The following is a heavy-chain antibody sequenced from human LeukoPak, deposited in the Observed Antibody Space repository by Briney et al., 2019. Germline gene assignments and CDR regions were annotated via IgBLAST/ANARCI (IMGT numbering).Heavy chain of an antibody. CDR2: IGAYNGNT. V-gene: IGHV1-18*01. CDR3: ARGLAAYFGGYFDY. Sequence: ASVKVSCNASGYTFTSYGISWVRQAPGQGLEWMGWIGAYNGNTNYAQKLQGRVTMTTDTSTSTAYMELRSLRSDDTAVYYCARGLAAYFGGYFDYWGQGTLVTVSS. CDR1: GYTFTSYG. J-gene: IGHJ4*02. D-gene: IGHD3-16*01.